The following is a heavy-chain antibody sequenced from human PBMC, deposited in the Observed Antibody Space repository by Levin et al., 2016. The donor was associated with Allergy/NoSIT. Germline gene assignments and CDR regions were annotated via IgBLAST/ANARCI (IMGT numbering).Heavy chain of an antibody. D-gene: IGHD3-16*01. CDR1: GYSFTNYW. CDR2: IDPSDSYT. CDR3: ARLDLGSPYTVLEY. V-gene: IGHV5-10-1*01. J-gene: IGHJ4*02. Sequence: GESLKISCKGSGYSFTNYWITWVRQMPGKGLEWMGRIDPSDSYTNYSPSFQGHVTISADKSISTAYLQWSSLKASDTAIYYCARLDLGSPYTVLEYWGQGTLVTVSS.